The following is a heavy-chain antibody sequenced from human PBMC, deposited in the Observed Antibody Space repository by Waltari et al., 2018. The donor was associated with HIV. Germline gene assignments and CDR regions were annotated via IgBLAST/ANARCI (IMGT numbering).Heavy chain of an antibody. V-gene: IGHV4-59*01. Sequence: QVQLQESGPGLVKPSETLSLTCTVSGGSISSYYWSWIRPPPGKGLEWIGYIYYSGSTNYNPSLKSRVTISVDTSKNQFSLKLSSVTAADTAVYYCARGSDYDFWSSVNFDYWGQGTLVTVSS. CDR1: GGSISSYY. CDR2: IYYSGST. CDR3: ARGSDYDFWSSVNFDY. D-gene: IGHD3-3*01. J-gene: IGHJ4*02.